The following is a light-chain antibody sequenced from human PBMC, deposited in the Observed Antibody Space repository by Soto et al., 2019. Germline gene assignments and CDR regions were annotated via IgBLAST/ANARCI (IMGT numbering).Light chain of an antibody. J-gene: IGLJ3*02. CDR2: SND. V-gene: IGLV1-44*01. CDR1: SSNIGSNT. CDR3: AAWDDSLNGVV. Sequence: QSVLSQPPSASGTPGQGVTISCSGSSSNIGSNTVNWYQQLPGTAPKLLIYSNDQWPSGVPDRFSGSKSGTSASLAISGLQSEDEADYYCAAWDDSLNGVVFGGGTQLTVL.